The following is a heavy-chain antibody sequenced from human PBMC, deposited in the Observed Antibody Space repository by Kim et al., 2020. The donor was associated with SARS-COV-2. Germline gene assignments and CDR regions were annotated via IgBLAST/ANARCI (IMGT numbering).Heavy chain of an antibody. CDR1: GFTFSNAW. CDR3: TTATRITMVRGVIGWFDP. D-gene: IGHD3-10*01. CDR2: IKSKTDGGTT. Sequence: GGSLRLSCAASGFTFSNAWMSWVRQAPGKGLEWVGRIKSKTDGGTTDYAAPVKGRFTISRDDSKNTLYLQMNSLKTEDTAVYYCTTATRITMVRGVIGWFDPWGQGTLVTVSS. J-gene: IGHJ5*02. V-gene: IGHV3-15*01.